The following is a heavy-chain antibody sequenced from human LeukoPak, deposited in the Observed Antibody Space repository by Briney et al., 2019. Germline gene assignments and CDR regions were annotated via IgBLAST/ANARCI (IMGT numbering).Heavy chain of an antibody. CDR2: INPNSGGT. Sequence: ASVKVSCKASGYTFTGYYMHRVRQAPGQGLEWMGWINPNSGGTNYAQKFQGRVTMTRDTSISTAYMELSRLRSDDTAVYYCATLISEAGIVGATDAFDIWGQGTMVTFSS. J-gene: IGHJ3*02. D-gene: IGHD1-26*01. CDR1: GYTFTGYY. V-gene: IGHV1-2*02. CDR3: ATLISEAGIVGATDAFDI.